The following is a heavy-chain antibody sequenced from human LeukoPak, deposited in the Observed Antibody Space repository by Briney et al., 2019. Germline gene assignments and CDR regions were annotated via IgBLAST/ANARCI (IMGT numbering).Heavy chain of an antibody. CDR3: ARGYYYYGSGSYRPLLMRY. J-gene: IGHJ4*02. V-gene: IGHV1-69*13. Sequence: SVKVSCKASGGTFSSYAISWVRQAPGQGLEWMGGIIPIFGTANYAQKFQGRVTITADESTSTAYMELSSLRSEDTAVYYCARGYYYYGSGSYRPLLMRYWGQGTLVTVSS. CDR1: GGTFSSYA. D-gene: IGHD3-10*01. CDR2: IIPIFGTA.